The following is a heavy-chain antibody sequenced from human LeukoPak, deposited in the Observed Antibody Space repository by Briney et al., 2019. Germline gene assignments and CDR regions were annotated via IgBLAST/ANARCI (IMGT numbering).Heavy chain of an antibody. CDR1: GFTFGSFA. Sequence: GGSLRLSCEASGFTFGSFAMYWVRQAPGKGLEWIAGIFGSGGSPHYADSVKGRFTISRDNSKNTVYLQINSLRAEDTAVYYCGKTTAGYSSGQKPAWPVDYWGQGTLVTDSS. V-gene: IGHV3-23*01. J-gene: IGHJ4*02. CDR2: IFGSGGSP. CDR3: GKTTAGYSSGQKPAWPVDY. D-gene: IGHD5-18*01.